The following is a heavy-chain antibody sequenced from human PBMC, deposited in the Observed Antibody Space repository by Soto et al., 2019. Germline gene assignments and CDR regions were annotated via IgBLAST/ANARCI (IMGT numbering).Heavy chain of an antibody. CDR3: AKALYGGHDY. D-gene: IGHD4-17*01. J-gene: IGHJ4*02. CDR2: ISGSGGST. CDR1: GFTFSVYA. Sequence: EVQLLESGGGLVQTGGSLRLSCAASGFTFSVYAMSWVRQDPGKGLECVSGISGSGGSTYYADSVKGRFTISRDNSKNTLSLQMNSMRAEDKAVYYCAKALYGGHDYWGPGTLVTVSS. V-gene: IGHV3-23*01.